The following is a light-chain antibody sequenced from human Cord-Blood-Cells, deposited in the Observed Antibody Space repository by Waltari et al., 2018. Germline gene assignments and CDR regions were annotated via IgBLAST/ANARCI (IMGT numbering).Light chain of an antibody. CDR1: QGIRNY. Sequence: AIQMTQSPSSLSASVGDRVTITCRASQGIRNYLGWYQHKPGKAPKLLIYTASSLQSGVPSRFSGSGSGTDFTLTISSLQPEDFATYYCLQDYNYPWTFGQGTKVEIK. V-gene: IGKV1-6*01. CDR3: LQDYNYPWT. J-gene: IGKJ1*01. CDR2: TAS.